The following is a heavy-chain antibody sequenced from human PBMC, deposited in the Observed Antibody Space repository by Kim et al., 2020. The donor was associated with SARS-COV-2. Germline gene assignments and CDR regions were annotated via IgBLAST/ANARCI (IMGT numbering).Heavy chain of an antibody. J-gene: IGHJ3*02. CDR3: AREGIQLWNRGGAFDI. D-gene: IGHD5-18*01. CDR2: ISYDGSNK. V-gene: IGHV3-30*04. Sequence: GGSLRLSCAASGFTFSSYAMHWVRQAPGKGLEWVAVISYDGSNKYYADSVKGRFTISRDNSKNTLYLQMNSLRAEDTAVYYCAREGIQLWNRGGAFDIWGQGTMVTVSS. CDR1: GFTFSSYA.